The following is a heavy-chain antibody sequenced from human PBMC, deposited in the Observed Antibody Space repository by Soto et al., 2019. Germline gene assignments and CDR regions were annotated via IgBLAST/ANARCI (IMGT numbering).Heavy chain of an antibody. CDR2: INAGNGNT. Sequence: ASVKVSCKASGYTFSNYGIHWVRQAPGQGLEWMGWINAGNGNTKYSEKFQGRVTITRDTSASTAYMELSSLRSEDTAVYYCARSGYSSGWYHWYFDFWGRGTLVTVSS. D-gene: IGHD6-19*01. CDR1: GYTFSNYG. CDR3: ARSGYSSGWYHWYFDF. J-gene: IGHJ2*01. V-gene: IGHV1-3*01.